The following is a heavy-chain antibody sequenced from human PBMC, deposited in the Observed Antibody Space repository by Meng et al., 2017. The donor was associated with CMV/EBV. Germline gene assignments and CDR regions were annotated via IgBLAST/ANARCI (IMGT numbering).Heavy chain of an antibody. J-gene: IGHJ4*02. CDR3: ARDQRRFWSGYVFDY. CDR2: ISSSSYI. Sequence: GESLKISCAASGSTFSSYSMNWVRQAPGKGLEWVSSISSSSYIYYADSVKGRFTISRDNAKNSLYLQMNSLRAEDTAVYYCARDQRRFWSGYVFDYWGQGTLVTVSS. V-gene: IGHV3-21*01. CDR1: GSTFSSYS. D-gene: IGHD3-3*01.